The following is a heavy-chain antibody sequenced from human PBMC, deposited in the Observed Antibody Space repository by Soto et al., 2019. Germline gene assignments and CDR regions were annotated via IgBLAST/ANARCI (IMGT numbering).Heavy chain of an antibody. J-gene: IGHJ5*02. D-gene: IGHD2-15*01. Sequence: EVQLLESGGGLVQPGGSLRLSCVASVFTFSSYAMSWVRQAPGKGLEWVSAISGSGGSTYYADSVKGRFTISRDNSKNALYLQMNSLRAEDTAVYYGAKELVVVVAATRFDPWGQGTLVTVSS. CDR2: ISGSGGST. CDR1: VFTFSSYA. CDR3: AKELVVVVAATRFDP. V-gene: IGHV3-23*01.